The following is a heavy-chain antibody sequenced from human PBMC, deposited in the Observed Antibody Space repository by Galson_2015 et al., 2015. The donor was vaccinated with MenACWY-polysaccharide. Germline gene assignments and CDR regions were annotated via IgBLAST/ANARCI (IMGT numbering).Heavy chain of an antibody. CDR3: AREGWYYVSGSYSGMDV. CDR1: GLTFCADY. D-gene: IGHD3-10*01. J-gene: IGHJ6*02. CDR2: VGSSGMTR. V-gene: IGHV3-11*01. Sequence: SVRLSGAASGLTFCADYVSWLGQAPGGGQGWVSKVGSSGMTRCYADSVKGRFTISRDNAKNYLYLQMNSLRAEDTAVYYCAREGWYYVSGSYSGMDVWGQGTPVTVSS.